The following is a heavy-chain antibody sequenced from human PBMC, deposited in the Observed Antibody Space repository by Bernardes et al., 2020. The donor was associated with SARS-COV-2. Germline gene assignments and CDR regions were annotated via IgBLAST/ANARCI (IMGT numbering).Heavy chain of an antibody. D-gene: IGHD3-3*01. CDR1: GGTFSSYA. J-gene: IGHJ4*02. CDR2: IIPIFGTA. Sequence: SVKVSCKASGGTFSSYAISWMRQAPGQGLEWMGGIIPIFGTANYAQKFQGRVTITADESTSTAYMELSSLRSEDTAVYYCAREHGNFWSGQYYFDYWGQGTLVTVSS. V-gene: IGHV1-69*13. CDR3: AREHGNFWSGQYYFDY.